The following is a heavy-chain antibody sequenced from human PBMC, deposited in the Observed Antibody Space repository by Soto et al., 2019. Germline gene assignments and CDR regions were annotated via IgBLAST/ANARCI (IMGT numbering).Heavy chain of an antibody. CDR2: IYPGDSET. Sequence: GESLKISCQGSGYSFTTSWIGWVRQMPGKGLEWMAIIYPGDSETRYIPSFQGQVTISFDKSITPTYLQWSSLKSSDTAVYYCARPTTGSSPDYWGQGTQVTVSS. J-gene: IGHJ4*02. CDR3: ARPTTGSSPDY. CDR1: GYSFTTSW. V-gene: IGHV5-51*01. D-gene: IGHD6-13*01.